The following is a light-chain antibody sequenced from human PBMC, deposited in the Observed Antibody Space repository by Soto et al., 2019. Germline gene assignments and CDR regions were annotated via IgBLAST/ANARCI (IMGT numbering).Light chain of an antibody. CDR2: KAS. CDR1: QTLSSW. J-gene: IGKJ1*01. CDR3: LQYHSYPVT. V-gene: IGKV1-5*03. Sequence: DIQMTQSPSTLSASVGDRVTITCRASQTLSSWLAWYQQKPGKAPKLLIYKASNLESGVPSRFSGSESGTEFTLIISSLQPDDFATYYCLQYHSYPVTFGQGTKVDI.